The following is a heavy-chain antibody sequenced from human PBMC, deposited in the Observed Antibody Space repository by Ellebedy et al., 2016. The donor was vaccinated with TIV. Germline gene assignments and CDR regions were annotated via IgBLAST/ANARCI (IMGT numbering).Heavy chain of an antibody. J-gene: IGHJ4*02. Sequence: MPSETLSLTCNVSGGSISTFYWSWIRQPPGKGLEFIGYIYYIGITNYNPSLESRVAISIDTSENQFSLRLSSVTAADTAVYYCAAYYGGRFDYWGQGTLLTVSS. D-gene: IGHD4-23*01. CDR3: AAYYGGRFDY. V-gene: IGHV4-59*01. CDR1: GGSISTFY. CDR2: IYYIGIT.